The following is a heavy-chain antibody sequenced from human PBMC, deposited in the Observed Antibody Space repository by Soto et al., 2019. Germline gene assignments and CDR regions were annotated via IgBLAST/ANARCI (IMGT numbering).Heavy chain of an antibody. CDR1: GFTFSSYW. CDR2: INSDGSST. CDR3: ARGRYDFWGGYYGLDY. Sequence: GGSLRLSCAASGFTFSSYWMHWVRQAPGKGLVWVSRINSDGSSTSYADSVKGRFTISRDNAKNTLYLQMNILRAEDTDVYYCARGRYDFWGGYYGLDYWGQGTLVTVSS. J-gene: IGHJ4*02. V-gene: IGHV3-74*01. D-gene: IGHD3-3*01.